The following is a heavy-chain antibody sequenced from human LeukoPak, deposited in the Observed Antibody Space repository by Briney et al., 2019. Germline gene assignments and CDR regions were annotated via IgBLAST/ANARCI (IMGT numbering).Heavy chain of an antibody. J-gene: IGHJ4*02. D-gene: IGHD2-15*01. Sequence: PSETLSLTCTVSGGSISSYYWSWIRQPPGKGLEWIGYIYYSGSTNYNPSLKSRVTISVDTSKNQFSLKLSSVTAADTAVYYCARVKIVVVVAALDYWGQGTLVTVSS. CDR2: IYYSGST. CDR3: ARVKIVVVVAALDY. CDR1: GGSISSYY. V-gene: IGHV4-59*01.